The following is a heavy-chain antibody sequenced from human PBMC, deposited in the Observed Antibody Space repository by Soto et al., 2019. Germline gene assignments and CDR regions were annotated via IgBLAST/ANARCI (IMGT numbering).Heavy chain of an antibody. V-gene: IGHV4-4*02. J-gene: IGHJ2*01. CDR2: IYHTGTS. CDR1: SGSISSINW. Sequence: QVQLQESGPGLVKPSGTLSLTCTVSSGSISSINWWSWIRQPPGKGLEWIGEIYHTGTSNYNPSLRSRATMSVDKSRNLMSLTLTSVTAADTAVYFCARASSRWSFDLWGRGTLVAVSS. CDR3: ARASSRWSFDL. D-gene: IGHD3-3*01.